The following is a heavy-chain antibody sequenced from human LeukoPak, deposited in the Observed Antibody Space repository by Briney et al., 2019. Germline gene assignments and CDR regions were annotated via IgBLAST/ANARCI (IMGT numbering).Heavy chain of an antibody. CDR1: GFTFSTYW. D-gene: IGHD3-22*01. Sequence: GSLRLSCAASGFTFSTYWFHWVRQTPGKGLVWVARINNDGTYTTYADSVKGRFTISRDNAQNTLYLQMNSLRAEDTALYYCARARRAYYDSSGYYFDYWGQGTLVTVSS. V-gene: IGHV3-74*01. J-gene: IGHJ4*02. CDR2: INNDGTYT. CDR3: ARARRAYYDSSGYYFDY.